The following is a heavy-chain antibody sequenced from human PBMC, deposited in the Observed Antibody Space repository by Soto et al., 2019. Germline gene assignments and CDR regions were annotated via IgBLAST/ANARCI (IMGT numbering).Heavy chain of an antibody. CDR2: IKQDGSEK. Sequence: LRLSCAASGFTFSRYWMSWVRQAPGKGLEWVANIKQDGSEKYYVDSVKGRFTISRDNAKNSLYLQMNSLRAEDTAVYYCAKSPYFFRGPLDYWGQGTPVTVSS. CDR3: AKSPYFFRGPLDY. V-gene: IGHV3-7*03. J-gene: IGHJ4*02. D-gene: IGHD3-9*01. CDR1: GFTFSRYW.